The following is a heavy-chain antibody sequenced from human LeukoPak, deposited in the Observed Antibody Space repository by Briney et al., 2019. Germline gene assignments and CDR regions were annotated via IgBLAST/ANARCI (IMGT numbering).Heavy chain of an antibody. CDR2: ISYDGSNK. Sequence: GGSLRLSCAASGFTFSSYAMHWVRQAPGKGLEWVAAISYDGSNKYYADSVKGRFTISRDNSKNTLYLQMNSLRAEDTAVYYCAREVVAYFDYWGQGTLVTVSS. D-gene: IGHD3-22*01. J-gene: IGHJ4*02. CDR1: GFTFSSYA. V-gene: IGHV3-30-3*01. CDR3: AREVVAYFDY.